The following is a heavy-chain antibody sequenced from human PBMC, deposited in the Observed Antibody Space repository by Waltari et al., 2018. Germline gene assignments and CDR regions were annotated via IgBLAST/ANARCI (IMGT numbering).Heavy chain of an antibody. Sequence: EVQLVESGGGLVQPGRSLRLSCAASGFTFDDYAMHWVRPTPGKGLEWVSGIPWNSNNIGYADSVKGRFTISRDNAKKSLYLQMNSLRTEDTALYYCAKGHSGSYGLDYWGQGTPVTVSS. CDR2: IPWNSNNI. CDR3: AKGHSGSYGLDY. V-gene: IGHV3-9*01. J-gene: IGHJ4*02. D-gene: IGHD1-26*01. CDR1: GFTFDDYA.